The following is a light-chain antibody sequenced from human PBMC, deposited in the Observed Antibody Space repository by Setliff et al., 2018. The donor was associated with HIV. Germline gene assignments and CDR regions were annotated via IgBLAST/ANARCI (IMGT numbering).Light chain of an antibody. CDR3: SSYTSSSTLYV. CDR2: DVN. Sequence: QSVLTQPASVSGSPGQSITISCTGTSSDVGGYNYVSWYQLHPGKAPKVMIYDVNKRPSGISNRFSGSKSGNTASLTISGLQAEDEADYYCSSYTSSSTLYVFGTGTKVT. J-gene: IGLJ1*01. CDR1: SSDVGGYNY. V-gene: IGLV2-14*01.